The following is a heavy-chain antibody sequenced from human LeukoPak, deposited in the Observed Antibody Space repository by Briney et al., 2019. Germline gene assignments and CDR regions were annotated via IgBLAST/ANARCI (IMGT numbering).Heavy chain of an antibody. CDR3: APGSDSGYYRVGTYFDY. D-gene: IGHD5-12*01. J-gene: IGHJ4*02. V-gene: IGHV1-2*02. Sequence: ASVKVSCKASGYTFTVYYMHWVRRAPGQGGEWMGWINPNSGGTNYAQNFQGRVTMTRDTSISTAYMELSRLRSDDTAVYYCAPGSDSGYYRVGTYFDYWGQGTLVTVSS. CDR1: GYTFTVYY. CDR2: INPNSGGT.